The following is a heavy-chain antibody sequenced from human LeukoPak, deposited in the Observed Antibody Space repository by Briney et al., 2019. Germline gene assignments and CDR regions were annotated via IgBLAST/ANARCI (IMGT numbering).Heavy chain of an antibody. CDR2: IKQDGSEK. V-gene: IGHV3-7*01. Sequence: YPGGSLRLSCAASGFTFSSYWMSWVRQAPGKGLEWVANIKQDGSEKYYVDSVKGRFTISRDNAKNSLYLQMDSLRAEDTAVYYCAKFQANYYDSGGYGCFDYWGQGVLVTVSS. CDR1: GFTFSSYW. D-gene: IGHD3-22*01. J-gene: IGHJ4*02. CDR3: AKFQANYYDSGGYGCFDY.